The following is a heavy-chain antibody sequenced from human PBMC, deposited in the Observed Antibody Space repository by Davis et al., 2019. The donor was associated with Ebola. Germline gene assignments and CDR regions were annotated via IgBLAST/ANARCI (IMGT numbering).Heavy chain of an antibody. CDR2: IYYSGST. J-gene: IGHJ4*02. CDR3: ARDREGLWLH. V-gene: IGHV4-39*07. D-gene: IGHD4/OR15-4a*01. CDR1: GGSISSSSYY. Sequence: PSETLSLTCTVSGGSISSSSYYWGWIRQPPGKGLEWIGSIYYSGSTYYNPSLKSRVTISVDTSKNQFSLKLSSVTAADTAVYYCARDREGLWLHWGQGTLVTVSS.